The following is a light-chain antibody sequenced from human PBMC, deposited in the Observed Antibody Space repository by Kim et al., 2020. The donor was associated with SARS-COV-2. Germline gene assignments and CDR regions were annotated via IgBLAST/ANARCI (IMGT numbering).Light chain of an antibody. V-gene: IGKV3-15*01. Sequence: EVMMTQSPATLSVSPGERATLSCRASQSVNNNLAWYQQKPGQAPRLLIHGAFTRATGIPARFSGSGSGTEFTLTISSLQSEDFAVYYCQQYYIWYTFGQGPKLEI. CDR3: QQYYIWYT. J-gene: IGKJ2*01. CDR1: QSVNNN. CDR2: GAF.